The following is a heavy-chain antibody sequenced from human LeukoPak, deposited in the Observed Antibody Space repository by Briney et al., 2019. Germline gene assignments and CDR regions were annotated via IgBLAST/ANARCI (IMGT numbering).Heavy chain of an antibody. V-gene: IGHV3-30-3*01. CDR1: GFTFSSYA. D-gene: IGHD2-21*01. J-gene: IGHJ3*02. CDR2: ISYDGSNK. Sequence: GGSLRLSCAASGFTFSSYAKHWVRHAPGKGLEWVAVISYDGSNKYYADSVKGRFTISRDNSKNTLYLQMNSLRAEDTAVYYCARSAYLDDAFDIWGQGTMVTVSS. CDR3: ARSAYLDDAFDI.